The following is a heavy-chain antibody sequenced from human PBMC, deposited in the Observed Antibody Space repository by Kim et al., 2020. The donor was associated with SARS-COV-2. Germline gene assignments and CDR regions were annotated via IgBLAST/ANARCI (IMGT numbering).Heavy chain of an antibody. V-gene: IGHV3-23*01. CDR2: ISGSGGST. CDR3: AKGEDIVATSAFDI. D-gene: IGHD5-12*01. CDR1: GFPFSSYA. Sequence: LSLTCAASGFPFSSYAMSWVRQAPGKGLEWVSAISGSGGSTYYADSVKGRFTISRDNSKNTLYLQMNSLRAEDTAVYYCAKGEDIVATSAFDIWGQGTMVTGSS. J-gene: IGHJ3*02.